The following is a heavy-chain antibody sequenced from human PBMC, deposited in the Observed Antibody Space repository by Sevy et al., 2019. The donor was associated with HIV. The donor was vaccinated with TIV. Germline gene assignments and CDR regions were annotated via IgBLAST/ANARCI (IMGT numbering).Heavy chain of an antibody. J-gene: IGHJ1*01. Sequence: ASVKVSCRASGYTFTSNGIAWVRQAPGQGLEWMGWINTNNGNANYAQKYQDRVTMTTDTSTSTAYMDLRSLRSDDTAMYYCSRDRGYCSGGSCYIQQWGQGTLVTVSS. D-gene: IGHD2-15*01. CDR3: SRDRGYCSGGSCYIQQ. CDR2: INTNNGNA. CDR1: GYTFTSNG. V-gene: IGHV1-18*01.